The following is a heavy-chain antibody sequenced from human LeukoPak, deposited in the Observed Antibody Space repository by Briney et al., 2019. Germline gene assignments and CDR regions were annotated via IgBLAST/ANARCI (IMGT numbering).Heavy chain of an antibody. J-gene: IGHJ4*02. V-gene: IGHV4-59*01. Sequence: SETLSLTCTVSGGSISSYYWSWIRQPPGKGLEWIGYTYYSGSTNYNPSLKSRVTISVDTSKNQFSLKLSSVTAADTAVYYCARYSGSYHLKEAFDYWGQGTLVTVSS. D-gene: IGHD1-26*01. CDR1: GGSISSYY. CDR2: TYYSGST. CDR3: ARYSGSYHLKEAFDY.